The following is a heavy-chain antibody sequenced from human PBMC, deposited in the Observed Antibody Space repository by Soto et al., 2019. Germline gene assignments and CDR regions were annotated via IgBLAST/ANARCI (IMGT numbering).Heavy chain of an antibody. CDR2: IIRDGSST. CDR1: GFTFSSYW. Sequence: EVQLVESGGGLVQPGGSLRLSCAASGFTFSSYWMHWVRQAPGKGLVWISRIIRDGSSTNYADSVKGRFTISRDNAKKPLYRGINSLRAEDTAGYFCGRVGSGIYGLDTWGQGTTATVSS. D-gene: IGHD6-13*01. CDR3: GRVGSGIYGLDT. J-gene: IGHJ6*02. V-gene: IGHV3-74*01.